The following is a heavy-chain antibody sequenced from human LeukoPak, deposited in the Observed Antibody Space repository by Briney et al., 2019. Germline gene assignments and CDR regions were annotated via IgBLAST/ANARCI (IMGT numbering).Heavy chain of an antibody. J-gene: IGHJ4*02. CDR2: IRYDGSNK. CDR1: GFTFSSYG. V-gene: IGHV3-30*02. CDR3: AKDKFATPTPDY. D-gene: IGHD2-15*01. Sequence: PGGSLRLSCAASGFTFSSYGMQWIRQAPGKGLEWVAFIRYDGSNKYYADSVKGRCTISRDNSKNTLYLQMNSLRAEDTAVYYCAKDKFATPTPDYWGQGTLVTVSS.